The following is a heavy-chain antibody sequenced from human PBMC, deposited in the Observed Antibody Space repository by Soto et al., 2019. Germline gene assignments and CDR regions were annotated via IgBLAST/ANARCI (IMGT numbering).Heavy chain of an antibody. D-gene: IGHD3-10*01. CDR2: IYYSGST. Sequence: SETLSLTCTVSGGSISSYYWSWIRQPPGKGLEWIGYIYYSGSTNYNPSLKSRVTISVDTSKNQFSLKLSSVTAADTAVYYCARAGWGPCAFDIWGQGTMVTVSS. V-gene: IGHV4-59*01. CDR3: ARAGWGPCAFDI. CDR1: GGSISSYY. J-gene: IGHJ3*02.